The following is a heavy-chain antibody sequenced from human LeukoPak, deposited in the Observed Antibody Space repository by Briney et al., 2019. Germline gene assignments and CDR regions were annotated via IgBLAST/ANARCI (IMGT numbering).Heavy chain of an antibody. D-gene: IGHD2-2*01. CDR1: GGSISSSSYY. CDR2: IYYSGST. V-gene: IGHV4-39*07. J-gene: IGHJ4*02. Sequence: PSETLSLTCTASGGSISSSSYYWGWIRQPPGKGLEWIGSIYYSGSTYYNPSLKSRVTISVDTSKNQLSLKLSSVTAADTAVYYCARESPIPPNPSPAAIRIIDYWGQGTLVTVSS. CDR3: ARESPIPPNPSPAAIRIIDY.